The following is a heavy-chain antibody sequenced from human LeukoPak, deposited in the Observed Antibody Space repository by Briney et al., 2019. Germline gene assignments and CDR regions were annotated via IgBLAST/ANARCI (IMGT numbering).Heavy chain of an antibody. V-gene: IGHV5-51*01. D-gene: IGHD6-6*01. CDR1: GYSFSNYW. CDR2: IYPGDSDT. J-gene: IGHJ4*01. CDR3: ARTFYYSSSSGSLEF. Sequence: GESLKISCKGSGYSFSNYWIGWVRQMPGKGLEWMGIIYPGDSDTRYGPSFQGQVTISADKSITTAYLQWSSLKASDSAMYYCARTFYYSSSSGSLEFLGQGTLVTVSS.